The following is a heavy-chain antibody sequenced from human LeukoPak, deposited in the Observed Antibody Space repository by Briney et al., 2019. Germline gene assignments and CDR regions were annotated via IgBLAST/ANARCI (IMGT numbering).Heavy chain of an antibody. CDR2: ISTSGSAI. V-gene: IGHV3-48*03. Sequence: GGSLRLSCAASGFTFSSYEMNWVRQAPGKGLEWVSYISTSGSAIYYADSVKGRFTISRDNAKNLLFLQMNSLRAEDTAVYYCAREGGDYPHKNFDYWGQGTLVTVSS. D-gene: IGHD2-21*02. CDR1: GFTFSSYE. J-gene: IGHJ4*02. CDR3: AREGGDYPHKNFDY.